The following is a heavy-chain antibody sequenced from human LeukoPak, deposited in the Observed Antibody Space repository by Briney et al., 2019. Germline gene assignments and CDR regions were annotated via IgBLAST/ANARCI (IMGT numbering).Heavy chain of an antibody. J-gene: IGHJ4*02. D-gene: IGHD3-16*01. CDR3: ARVGRGDHTWGSYYCDH. CDR1: GDSFSSYH. Sequence: TSETLSLTCTVSGDSFSSYHWSWLRQPPGKGLEWLGYISSSGSTSYNPSLETRLTISVDTSKNQFSLKLSSVTAADTAVYYCARVGRGDHTWGSYYCDHWGQGTLVSVSS. CDR2: ISSSGST. V-gene: IGHV4-59*01.